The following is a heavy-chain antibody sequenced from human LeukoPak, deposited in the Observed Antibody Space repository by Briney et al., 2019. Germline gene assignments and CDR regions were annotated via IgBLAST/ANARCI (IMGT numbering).Heavy chain of an antibody. D-gene: IGHD2-2*02. CDR1: EFTFSSYS. Sequence: GGSLRLSCAASEFTFSSYSMNWVRQAPGKGLEWVSYISSSSSTIYYADSVKGRFTISRDNAKNSLYQQMNSLRDEDTAVYYCARGQDIVVVPAAIFGYYYYGMDVWGQGTTVTVPS. V-gene: IGHV3-48*02. J-gene: IGHJ6*02. CDR3: ARGQDIVVVPAAIFGYYYYGMDV. CDR2: ISSSSSTI.